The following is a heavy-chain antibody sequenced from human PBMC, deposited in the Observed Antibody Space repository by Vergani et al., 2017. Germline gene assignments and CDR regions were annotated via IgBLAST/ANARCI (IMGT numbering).Heavy chain of an antibody. CDR3: ARQPRIQLWLSGDAFDI. D-gene: IGHD5-18*01. J-gene: IGHJ3*02. CDR1: GYSFTSYW. Sequence: EVQLVQSGAEVKKPGESLKISCKGSGYSFTSYWIGWVRQMPGKGREWMGIIYPGDSDTSYSPSFQGQVTISADKSISTAYLQWSSLKASDTAMYYCARQPRIQLWLSGDAFDIWGQGTMVTVSS. V-gene: IGHV5-51*01. CDR2: IYPGDSDT.